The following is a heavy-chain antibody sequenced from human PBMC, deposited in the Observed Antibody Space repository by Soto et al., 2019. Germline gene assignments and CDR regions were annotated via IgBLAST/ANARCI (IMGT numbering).Heavy chain of an antibody. CDR1: GYTLTELS. CDR3: ATARETQGPYDFWSGYFYGMDV. Sequence: GASVKVSCKVSGYTLTELSMHWVRQAPGKGLEWMGGFDPEDGETIYAQKFQGRVTMTEDTSTDTAYMELGSLRSEDTAVYYCATARETQGPYDFWSGYFYGMDVWGQGTTVTVSS. D-gene: IGHD3-3*01. CDR2: FDPEDGET. J-gene: IGHJ6*02. V-gene: IGHV1-24*01.